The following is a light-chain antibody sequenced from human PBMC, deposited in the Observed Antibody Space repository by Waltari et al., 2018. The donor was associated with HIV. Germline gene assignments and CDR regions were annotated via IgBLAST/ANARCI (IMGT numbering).Light chain of an antibody. CDR1: SSDIGSYEL. CDR3: SSYAGSDNYVV. CDR2: EGN. V-gene: IGLV2-23*01. Sequence: QSALTQPASVSGSPGQSITISCTGTSSDIGSYELVSWYQHHPGQAPRLIIYEGNKRPSGVSHRFSGSKTGNTASLTISGLQAEDEAYYYCSSYAGSDNYVVFGGGTKLTVL. J-gene: IGLJ2*01.